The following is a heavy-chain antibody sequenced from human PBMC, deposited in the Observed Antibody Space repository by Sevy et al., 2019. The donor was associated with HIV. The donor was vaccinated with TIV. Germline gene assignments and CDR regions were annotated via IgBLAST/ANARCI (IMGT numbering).Heavy chain of an antibody. V-gene: IGHV3-21*01. CDR2: ISSSSSYI. D-gene: IGHD1-26*01. CDR3: ARDTPDYIVGATYYYYYGMDV. Sequence: GGSLRLSCAASGFTFSSYSMNWVRQAPGKGLEWVSSISSSSSYIYYADSVKGRFTISRDNAKNSRYLQMNSLRAEDTAVYYCARDTPDYIVGATYYYYYGMDVWGQGTTVTVSS. CDR1: GFTFSSYS. J-gene: IGHJ6*02.